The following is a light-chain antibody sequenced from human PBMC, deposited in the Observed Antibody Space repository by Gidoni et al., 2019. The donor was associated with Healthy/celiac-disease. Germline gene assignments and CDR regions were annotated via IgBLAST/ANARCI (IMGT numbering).Light chain of an antibody. CDR3: LLSYSGARSGV. V-gene: IGLV7-46*01. J-gene: IGLJ2*01. CDR2: DTS. Sequence: CGPRPGGVPSGHFPYWFQQKPGQAPRTLIYDTSNKHSWTPARFSGSLLGGKAALALSGAQPEDEAEYYCLLSYSGARSGVFGGGTKLTVL. CDR1: PGGVPSGHF.